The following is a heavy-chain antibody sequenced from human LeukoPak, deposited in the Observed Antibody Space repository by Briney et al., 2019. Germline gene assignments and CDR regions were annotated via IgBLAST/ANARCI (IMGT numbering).Heavy chain of an antibody. J-gene: IGHJ6*03. CDR2: INHSGST. V-gene: IGHV4-34*01. D-gene: IGHD4-23*01. CDR3: ATRPTPPYYYYYMDV. CDR1: GGSFSGYY. Sequence: SETLSLTCAVYGGSFSGYYWNWIRQPPGKGLEWIGEINHSGSTNYNPSLKSRVTISVDTSKNQFSLKVNSVTAADTAVYYCATRPTPPYYYYYMDVWGKGTTVTVSS.